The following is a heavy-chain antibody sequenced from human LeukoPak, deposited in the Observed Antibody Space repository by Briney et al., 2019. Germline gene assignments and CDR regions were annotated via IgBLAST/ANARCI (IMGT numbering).Heavy chain of an antibody. J-gene: IGHJ4*02. CDR3: ARFSPRAMGNYLDF. CDR2: IYPGGST. V-gene: IGHV4-30-2*01. CDR1: CGSISRGSYS. Sequence: PSETLPLTCAVSCGSISRGSYSRRWIRQPPGKGRAGIGYIYPGGSTYYNPSLKSRVILSLDKSANQFSLNLSSVTAADTAVYYCARFSPRAMGNYLDFWGQGTLVTVSS. D-gene: IGHD7-27*01.